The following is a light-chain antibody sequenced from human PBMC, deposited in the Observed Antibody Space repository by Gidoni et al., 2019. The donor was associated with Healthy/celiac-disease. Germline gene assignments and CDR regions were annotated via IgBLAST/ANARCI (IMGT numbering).Light chain of an antibody. CDR1: QSFLHSNGYNY. Sequence: DIVMTQSPLSLPVTPGEPASISCRSSQSFLHSNGYNYLDWYLQKPGQSPQLLIYLGSNRASGVPDGFSGSGSGADFTLKISRVEAEDVGVYYYMQALQTLRVTFGPGTKVDIK. CDR2: LGS. V-gene: IGKV2-28*01. CDR3: MQALQTLRVT. J-gene: IGKJ3*01.